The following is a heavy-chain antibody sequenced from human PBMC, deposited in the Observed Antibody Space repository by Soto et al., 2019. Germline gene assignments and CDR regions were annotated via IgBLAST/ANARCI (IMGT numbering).Heavy chain of an antibody. Sequence: ASVKVSCKTSGYTFTGYYIHWVRVAPGQGLDWMGCIDPKTGGTKYAQKFQDRVTMTRDTSISTTYMELSSLRSDDTAVYYCARGLPAAIDLGWFDPWGQGTLVTVSS. CDR1: GYTFTGYY. J-gene: IGHJ5*02. CDR2: IDPKTGGT. CDR3: ARGLPAAIDLGWFDP. D-gene: IGHD2-2*02. V-gene: IGHV1-2*02.